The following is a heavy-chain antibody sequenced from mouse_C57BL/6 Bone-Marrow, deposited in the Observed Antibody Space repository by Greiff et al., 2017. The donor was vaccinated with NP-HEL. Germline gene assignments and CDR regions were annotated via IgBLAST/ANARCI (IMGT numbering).Heavy chain of an antibody. CDR1: GFSLTSYA. Sequence: VKVVESGPGLVAPSQSLSITCTVSGFSLTSYAISWVRQPPGKGLEWLGVIWTGGGTNYNSALKSRLSISKDNSKSQVFLKMNSLQTDDTARYYCAITTEEFADWGQGTLVTVSA. D-gene: IGHD1-1*01. V-gene: IGHV2-9-1*01. CDR2: IWTGGGT. J-gene: IGHJ3*01. CDR3: AITTEEFAD.